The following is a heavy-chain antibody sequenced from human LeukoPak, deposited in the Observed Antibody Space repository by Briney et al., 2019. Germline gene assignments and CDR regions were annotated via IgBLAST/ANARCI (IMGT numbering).Heavy chain of an antibody. CDR3: ARDPSGGSPGY. CDR2: INPNSGGT. CDR1: GYTFTGYY. Sequence: RASVKVSCKASGYTFTGYYMHWVRQAPGQGLEWMGWINPNSGGTNYAQKFQGRVTMTRDTSISTAYMELSRLTSDDTAVYYCARDPSGGSPGYWGQGTLVTVSS. J-gene: IGHJ4*02. V-gene: IGHV1-2*02. D-gene: IGHD1-26*01.